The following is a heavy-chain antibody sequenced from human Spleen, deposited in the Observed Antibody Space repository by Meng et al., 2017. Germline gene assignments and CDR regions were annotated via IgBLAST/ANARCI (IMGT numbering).Heavy chain of an antibody. Sequence: VQLVQSGAEVKTPGASVRVSCKASGYTFTDYYIHRVRQAPGQGLEWMGRINPKFGGTTYAQNFWGRVTMTMDTSTSTAYMELRSLRSDDTAVYYCARGLPTFDYWGQGTLVSLL. D-gene: IGHD4-11*01. CDR3: ARGLPTFDY. V-gene: IGHV1-2*06. CDR1: GYTFTDYY. J-gene: IGHJ4*02. CDR2: INPKFGGT.